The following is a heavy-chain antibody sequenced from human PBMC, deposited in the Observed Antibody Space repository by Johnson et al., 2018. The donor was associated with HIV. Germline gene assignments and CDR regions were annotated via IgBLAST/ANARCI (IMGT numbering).Heavy chain of an antibody. CDR1: EFILSDYY. D-gene: IGHD6-13*01. CDR2: ISSSGGTI. CDR3: AGGGYSTILDAFDI. Sequence: QEQLVESGGDLVKPGGSLRLSCGASEFILSDYYISWVRQAPEKGLEWISYISSSGGTIFYADSVKGRFTISRDIAKNTLYLQMNSLGADDTAVYYCAGGGYSTILDAFDIWGQGTMVTVSS. V-gene: IGHV3-11*04. J-gene: IGHJ3*02.